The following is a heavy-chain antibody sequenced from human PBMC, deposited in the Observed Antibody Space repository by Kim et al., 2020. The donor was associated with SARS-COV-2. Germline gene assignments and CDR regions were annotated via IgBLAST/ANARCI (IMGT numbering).Heavy chain of an antibody. Sequence: SETLSLTCTVSGGSISSSSYYWGWIRQPPGKGLEWIGSIYYSGSTYYNPSLKSRVTISVDTSKNQFSLKLSSVTAADTAVYYCARDRGYSYGVHFDYWG. CDR1: GGSISSSSYY. CDR2: IYYSGST. J-gene: IGHJ4*01. CDR3: ARDRGYSYGVHFDY. V-gene: IGHV4-39*07. D-gene: IGHD5-18*01.